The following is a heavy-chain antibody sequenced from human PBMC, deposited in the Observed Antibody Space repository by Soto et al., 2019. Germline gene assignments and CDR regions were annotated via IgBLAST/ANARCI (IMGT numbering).Heavy chain of an antibody. CDR3: ARDLGYCSGGSCYEDAFDI. J-gene: IGHJ3*02. D-gene: IGHD2-15*01. CDR2: ISSSGSTI. CDR1: GFTFSDYY. V-gene: IGHV3-11*01. Sequence: GGSLRLSCAASGFTFSDYYMSWIRQAPGKGLEWVSYISSSGSTIYYADSVKGRFTISRDNAKNSLYLQMNSLRAEDTAVYYCARDLGYCSGGSCYEDAFDIWGQGTMVTVSS.